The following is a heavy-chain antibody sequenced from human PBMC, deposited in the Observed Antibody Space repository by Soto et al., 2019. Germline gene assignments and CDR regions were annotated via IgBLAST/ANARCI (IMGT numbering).Heavy chain of an antibody. V-gene: IGHV1-18*01. Sequence: QVQVVQSGAEVKKPGASVKVACKASGYSFDTFGMSWVRQAPGQGLEWMGWISIEKGDTNSAQKFQDRVTMPTDTSTSTAYMELRSLTSDDTAVYYCARCYCSGGSCFTCWHFDLWGRGTLVTVSS. CDR3: ARCYCSGGSCFTCWHFDL. CDR1: GYSFDTFG. CDR2: ISIEKGDT. J-gene: IGHJ2*01. D-gene: IGHD2-15*01.